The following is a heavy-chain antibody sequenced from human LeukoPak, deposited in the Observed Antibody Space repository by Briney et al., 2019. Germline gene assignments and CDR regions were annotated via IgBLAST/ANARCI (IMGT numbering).Heavy chain of an antibody. V-gene: IGHV4-59*01. CDR3: ARDKLIAARPYAFDI. CDR2: IYYSGST. D-gene: IGHD6-6*01. CDR1: GGSISGYY. Sequence: SETLSLTCTVSGGSISGYYWSWIRQPPGKGLEWIGYIYYSGSTNYNPSLKSRVTISVDTSKNQFSLKLSSVTAADTAVYYCARDKLIAARPYAFDIWGQGTMVTVSS. J-gene: IGHJ3*02.